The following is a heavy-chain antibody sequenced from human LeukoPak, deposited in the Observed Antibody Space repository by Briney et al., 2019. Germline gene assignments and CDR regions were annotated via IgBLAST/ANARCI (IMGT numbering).Heavy chain of an antibody. CDR3: VRRRAMTHDFDY. J-gene: IGHJ4*02. CDR2: VFYTGSA. Sequence: SETLSLTCSVSGGSVDNGRYYWGWIRQPPGKGLEWIASVFYTGSAHYNPSLESRVTISVDTSKNPISLKLRSVSAADTSVYFCVRRRAMTHDFDYWGRGTLVIVSS. V-gene: IGHV4-39*02. CDR1: GGSVDNGRYY.